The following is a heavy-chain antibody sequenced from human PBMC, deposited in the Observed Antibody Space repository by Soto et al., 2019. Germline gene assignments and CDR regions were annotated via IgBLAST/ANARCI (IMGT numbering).Heavy chain of an antibody. J-gene: IGHJ3*02. CDR2: IYYSGST. D-gene: IGHD3-16*01. CDR1: GGSISSGGYY. Sequence: QVQLQESGPGLVKPSQTLSLTCTVSGGSISSGGYYWSWIRQHPGQGLEWIGYIYYSGSTYYNPSLKSRVTISVDTSKNQFSLKLSSVTAADTAVYYCARDPPSTRLGTPVRDDAFDIWGQGTMVTVSS. CDR3: ARDPPSTRLGTPVRDDAFDI. V-gene: IGHV4-31*03.